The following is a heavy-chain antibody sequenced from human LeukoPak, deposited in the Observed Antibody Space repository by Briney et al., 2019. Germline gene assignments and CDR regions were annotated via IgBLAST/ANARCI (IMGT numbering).Heavy chain of an antibody. CDR3: ARAEAAAHNLIFDY. CDR2: IIPIFGTA. CDR1: GGTFSSYA. Sequence: SVKVSCKASGGTFSSYAISWVRQAPGQGLEWMGGIIPIFGTANYAQKFQGRVTITADKSTSTAYMELSSLRSADTAAYYCARAEAAAHNLIFDYWGQGTLVTVSS. J-gene: IGHJ4*02. V-gene: IGHV1-69*06. D-gene: IGHD6-13*01.